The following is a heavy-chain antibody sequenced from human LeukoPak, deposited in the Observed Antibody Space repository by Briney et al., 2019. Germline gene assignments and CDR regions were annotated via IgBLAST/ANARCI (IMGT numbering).Heavy chain of an antibody. CDR2: ISGSGGST. Sequence: SGGSLRLSCAASGFTFSSYSMNWVRQAPGKGLEWVSAISGSGGSTYYADSVKGRFTISRDNSKNTLYLQMNSLRAEDTAVYYCAKGLDFWSGYFDYWGQGTLVTVSS. CDR3: AKGLDFWSGYFDY. J-gene: IGHJ4*02. CDR1: GFTFSSYS. V-gene: IGHV3-23*01. D-gene: IGHD3-3*01.